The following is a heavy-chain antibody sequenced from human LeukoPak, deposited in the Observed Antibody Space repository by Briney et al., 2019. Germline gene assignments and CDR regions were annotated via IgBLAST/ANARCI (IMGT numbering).Heavy chain of an antibody. V-gene: IGHV4-39*07. Sequence: PSETLSLTCTVSGGSISSSSYYWGWIRQPPGKGLEWIGSIYYSGSTYYNPSLKSRVTISVDTSKNQFSLSLSSVTAADTAVYYCARDFESYCSGGSCYGGYAFDIWGQGTMVTVSS. CDR1: GGSISSSSYY. D-gene: IGHD2-15*01. J-gene: IGHJ3*02. CDR2: IYYSGST. CDR3: ARDFESYCSGGSCYGGYAFDI.